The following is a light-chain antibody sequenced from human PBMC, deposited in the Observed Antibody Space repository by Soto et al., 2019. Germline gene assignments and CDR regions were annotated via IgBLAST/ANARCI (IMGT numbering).Light chain of an antibody. Sequence: DIKMTQSAASLSASVGDRVTITCRASRYIRTDLSWYQQKPGEAPKRLIYAASSLQSGVPSRFSGSGSGTEFTLTISSLQPEDFATYYCLQHNNYPLTFGGGTKVDNK. V-gene: IGKV1-17*01. CDR2: AAS. CDR3: LQHNNYPLT. CDR1: RYIRTD. J-gene: IGKJ4*01.